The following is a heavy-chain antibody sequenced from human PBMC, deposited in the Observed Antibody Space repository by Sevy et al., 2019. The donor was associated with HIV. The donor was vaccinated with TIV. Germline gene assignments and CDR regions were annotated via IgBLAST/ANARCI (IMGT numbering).Heavy chain of an antibody. J-gene: IGHJ6*02. D-gene: IGHD3-10*02. V-gene: IGHV3-11*01. CDR2: ISSSGSTI. Sequence: GGSLRLSCAASGFTFSDYYMSWIRQAPGKGLEWDSYISSSGSTIYYADSVKGRFTISRDNAKNSLYLQMNSLRAEDTAVYYCARGLCSSRRDYYYGMDVWGQGTTVTVSS. CDR3: ARGLCSSRRDYYYGMDV. CDR1: GFTFSDYY.